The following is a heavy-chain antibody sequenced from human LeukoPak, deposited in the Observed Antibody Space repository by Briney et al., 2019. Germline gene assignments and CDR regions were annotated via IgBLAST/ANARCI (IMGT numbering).Heavy chain of an antibody. CDR1: GFTFSHYG. D-gene: IGHD5-24*01. CDR2: ISGSGGST. V-gene: IGHV3-23*01. CDR3: AKDLFEKATPESDAFDI. Sequence: GGSLRLSCAASGFTFSHYGMTWVRQAPGKGLEWVSAISGSGGSTYYAGSVKGRFTISRDNSKNTLYLQMNSLRAEDTAVYYCAKDLFEKATPESDAFDIWGQGTMVTVSS. J-gene: IGHJ3*02.